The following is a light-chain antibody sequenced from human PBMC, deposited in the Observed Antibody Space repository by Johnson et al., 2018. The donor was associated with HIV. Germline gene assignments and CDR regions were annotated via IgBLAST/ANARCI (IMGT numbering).Light chain of an antibody. Sequence: QSVLTQPPSVSAAPGQKVTISCSGSSSNIGKNYVSWYQQVPGTAPKLLIYENNKRPSGIPDRFSGSKSGTSATLGITGLQTGDEADYYCGTWDSSLYVFVFGSGTKVTVL. CDR3: GTWDSSLYVFV. J-gene: IGLJ1*01. V-gene: IGLV1-51*02. CDR1: SSNIGKNY. CDR2: ENN.